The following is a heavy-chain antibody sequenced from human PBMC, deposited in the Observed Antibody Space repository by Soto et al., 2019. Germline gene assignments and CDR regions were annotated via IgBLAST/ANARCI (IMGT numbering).Heavy chain of an antibody. Sequence: QVQLIQSEAEVKKPGSSVRVSCTASGGIFGSHGFSWVRQAPGQRLEWVGGFIPIFRTLTYTEKFQARVRIAADESTKTVSLDLSRLTSEDTAVYYCVRDRRIYYSDPHDEFVASDYEVWGQGTMVSVSS. CDR2: FIPIFRTL. CDR1: GGIFGSHG. CDR3: VRDRRIYYSDPHDEFVASDYEV. J-gene: IGHJ3*01. V-gene: IGHV1-69*01. D-gene: IGHD3-22*01.